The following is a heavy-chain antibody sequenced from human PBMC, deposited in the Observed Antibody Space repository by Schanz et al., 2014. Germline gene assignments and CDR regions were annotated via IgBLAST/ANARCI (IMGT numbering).Heavy chain of an antibody. CDR1: GSTFSIYA. J-gene: IGHJ5*01. Sequence: EVQLLESGGGLVQPGGSLRLSCEASGSTFSIYAMSWVRQAPGKGLEWVSRMIGSGSTADYADSVKGRFTISRDNSRKTLYLQMNSLRADDTAVYYCAKDLYNYGSFDSWGQGTLVTVSS. CDR3: AKDLYNYGSFDS. D-gene: IGHD3-16*01. CDR2: MIGSGSTA. V-gene: IGHV3-23*01.